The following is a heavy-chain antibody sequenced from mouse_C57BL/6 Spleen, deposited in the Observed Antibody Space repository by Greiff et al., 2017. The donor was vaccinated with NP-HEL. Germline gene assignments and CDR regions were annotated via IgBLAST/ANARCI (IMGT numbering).Heavy chain of an antibody. Sequence: EVKLVESGAELVKPGASVKLSCTASGFNIKDYYMHWVKQRTEQGLEWIGRIDPEDGETKYAPEFQGKATITADTSSNTAYLQLSSLTSEDTAVYYCARSDYGSSYAMDYWGQGTSVTVSS. J-gene: IGHJ4*01. CDR2: IDPEDGET. CDR3: ARSDYGSSYAMDY. V-gene: IGHV14-2*01. D-gene: IGHD1-1*01. CDR1: GFNIKDYY.